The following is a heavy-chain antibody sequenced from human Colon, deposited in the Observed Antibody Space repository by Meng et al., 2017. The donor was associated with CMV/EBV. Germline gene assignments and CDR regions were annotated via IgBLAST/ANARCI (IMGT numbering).Heavy chain of an antibody. D-gene: IGHD2/OR15-2a*01. V-gene: IGHV3-43D*03. Sequence: GESLKISCAASGFTFDDYAMHWVRQAPGKGLEWVSLISWDGSSTYYADSVKGRFTVSRDNSKNSLYLQMNSLRAEDTAFLYCAKDISKFQRGDFYFYGMDVWGQGTTVTVSS. J-gene: IGHJ6*02. CDR1: GFTFDDYA. CDR2: ISWDGSST. CDR3: AKDISKFQRGDFYFYGMDV.